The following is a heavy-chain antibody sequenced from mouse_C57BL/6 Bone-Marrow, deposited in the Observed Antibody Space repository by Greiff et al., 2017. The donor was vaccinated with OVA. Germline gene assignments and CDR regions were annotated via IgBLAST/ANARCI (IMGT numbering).Heavy chain of an antibody. D-gene: IGHD4-1*01. CDR1: GYTFTDYE. V-gene: IGHV1-15*01. Sequence: VQLQQSGAELVRPGASVTLSCKASGYTFTDYEMHWVKQTPVHGLEWIGAIDPETGGTAYNQKFKGKAILTADKSSSTAYMELRSLTSEDSAVYYSTRSNWDWYFDVWGTGTTVTVSS. CDR2: IDPETGGT. CDR3: TRSNWDWYFDV. J-gene: IGHJ1*03.